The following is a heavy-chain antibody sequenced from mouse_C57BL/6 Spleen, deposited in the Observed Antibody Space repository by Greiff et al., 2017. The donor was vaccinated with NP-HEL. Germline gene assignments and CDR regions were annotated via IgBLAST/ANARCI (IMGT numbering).Heavy chain of an antibody. CDR1: GYAFSSSW. CDR3: ARSDGYPDY. CDR2: IYPGDGDT. J-gene: IGHJ2*01. Sequence: VKLQQSGPELVKPGASVKISCKASGYAFSSSWMNWVKQRPGKGLEWIGRIYPGDGDTNYNGKFKGKATLTADKSSSTAYMQLSSLTSEDSAVYFCARSDGYPDYWGQGTTLTVSS. D-gene: IGHD2-3*01. V-gene: IGHV1-82*01.